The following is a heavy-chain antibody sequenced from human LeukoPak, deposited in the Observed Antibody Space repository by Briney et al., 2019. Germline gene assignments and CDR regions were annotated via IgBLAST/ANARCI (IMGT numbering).Heavy chain of an antibody. CDR2: IYYSGST. Sequence: PSETLSLTCTVSGGSISSYYWSWIRQPPGKGLEWIGYIYYSGSTNYNPSLKSRVTISVDTSKNQFSLKLSSVTAADTAVYYCARDLYDSSGYSAFDYWGQGTLVTVSS. CDR1: GGSISSYY. V-gene: IGHV4-59*01. CDR3: ARDLYDSSGYSAFDY. D-gene: IGHD3-22*01. J-gene: IGHJ4*02.